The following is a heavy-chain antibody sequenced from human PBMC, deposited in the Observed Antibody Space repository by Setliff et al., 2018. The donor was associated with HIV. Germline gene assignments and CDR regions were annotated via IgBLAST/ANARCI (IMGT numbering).Heavy chain of an antibody. CDR3: ARQSITIFGVVISGFDP. V-gene: IGHV4-38-2*02. CDR1: GYSISSDYY. CDR2: IYHSVNT. J-gene: IGHJ5*02. Sequence: SETLSLTCTVSGYSISSDYYWGWIRQSPGKGLEWIGNIYHSVNTYYNPSLKSRVTISVDTSKNQVSLRLTSVTAADTAVYYCARQSITIFGVVISGFDPWGQGTLVTVSS. D-gene: IGHD3-3*01.